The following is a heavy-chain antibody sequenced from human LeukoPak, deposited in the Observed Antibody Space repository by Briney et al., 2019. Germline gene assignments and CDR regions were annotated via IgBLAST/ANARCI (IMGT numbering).Heavy chain of an antibody. Sequence: GGSLRLSCAASGFTFSSYGMHWVRRAPGKGLEWVAFIRYDGSNKYYADSVKGRFTISRDNSKNTLYLQMNSLRAEDTAVYYCAKDRTPGIAAARNWFDPWGQGTLVTVSS. CDR2: IRYDGSNK. J-gene: IGHJ5*02. V-gene: IGHV3-30*02. CDR1: GFTFSSYG. CDR3: AKDRTPGIAAARNWFDP. D-gene: IGHD6-13*01.